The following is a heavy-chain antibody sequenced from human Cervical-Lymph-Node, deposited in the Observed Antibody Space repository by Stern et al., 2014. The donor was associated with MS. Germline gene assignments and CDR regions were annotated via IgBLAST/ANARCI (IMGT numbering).Heavy chain of an antibody. J-gene: IGHJ4*02. CDR1: GFTFSSYG. V-gene: IGHV3-33*01. D-gene: IGHD6-13*01. CDR2: IWYDGSNK. Sequence: VQLVESGGGVVQPGRSLRLSCAASGFTFSSYGMHWVRQAPGKGLEWVAVIWYDGSNKYYADSVKGRFTISRDNSKNTLYLQMNSLRAEDTAVYYCAREVAAAGAPYFDYWGQGTLVTVSS. CDR3: AREVAAAGAPYFDY.